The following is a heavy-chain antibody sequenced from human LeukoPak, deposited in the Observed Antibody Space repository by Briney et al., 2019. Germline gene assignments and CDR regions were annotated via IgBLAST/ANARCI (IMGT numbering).Heavy chain of an antibody. J-gene: IGHJ4*02. CDR1: GGSIDSSY. CDR3: ARDVGYSYGYGFDY. Sequence: SETLSLTCTVSGGSIDSSYWSWIRQPPGKGLEWIGYIYYSGTTSYNPSLKSRVTMSLDTSTREFSLKLSSVTAADTAVYYCARDVGYSYGYGFDYWGQGILVTVSS. D-gene: IGHD5-18*01. CDR2: IYYSGTT. V-gene: IGHV4-59*01.